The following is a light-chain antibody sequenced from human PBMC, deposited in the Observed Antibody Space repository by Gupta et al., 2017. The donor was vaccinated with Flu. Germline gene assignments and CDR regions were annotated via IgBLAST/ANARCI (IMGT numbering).Light chain of an antibody. CDR2: DIN. V-gene: IGLV2-14*03. J-gene: IGLJ2*01. Sequence: TSIDVGGYNYVSWYQQHPGKAPKLLIYDINSRPSGVSDRFSGSKSGNTASLTISGLQAEDEAHYFCSSYTSSTTLLFGGGTKVTVL. CDR3: SSYTSSTTLL. CDR1: SIDVGGYNY.